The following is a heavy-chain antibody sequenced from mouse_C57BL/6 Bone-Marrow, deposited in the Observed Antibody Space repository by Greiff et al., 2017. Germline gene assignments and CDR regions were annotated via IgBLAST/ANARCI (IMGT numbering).Heavy chain of an antibody. D-gene: IGHD1-3*01. CDR3: ARYKDYYAMDY. V-gene: IGHV1-69*01. Sequence: VKLQQPGAELVMPGASVKLSCKASGYTFTSYWMHWVKQRPGQGLEWIGEIDPSDSYTNYNQKFKGKSTLTVDKSSSTACMQLSSLTSEDSAVYYCARYKDYYAMDYWGQGTSVTVSS. CDR1: GYTFTSYW. J-gene: IGHJ4*01. CDR2: IDPSDSYT.